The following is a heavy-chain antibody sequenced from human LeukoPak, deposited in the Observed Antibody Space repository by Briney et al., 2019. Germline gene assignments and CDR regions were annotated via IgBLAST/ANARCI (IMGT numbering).Heavy chain of an antibody. CDR1: GFTFSSFG. D-gene: IGHD4-17*01. J-gene: IGHJ4*02. CDR3: ATDHGFHYGAYFDY. CDR2: ISYDGSNK. Sequence: GGSLRLSCAASGFTFSSFGMRWVRQAPGKGLEWVAVISYDGSNKYSADSVKGRFTISRDNSKNTLYLQMNSLRAEDTAVYYCATDHGFHYGAYFDYWGQGTLVTVSS. V-gene: IGHV3-30*03.